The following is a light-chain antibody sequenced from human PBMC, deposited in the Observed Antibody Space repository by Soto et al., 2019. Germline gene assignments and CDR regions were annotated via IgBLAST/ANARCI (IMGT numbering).Light chain of an antibody. J-gene: IGLJ2*01. Sequence: QSVLTQPASVSESPGQSITISCTGISSDVGGYNYVSWYQQHPDKAPKLMIYDVSNRRSGVSNRFSGSKSGNTASLTISGLQAEDEADYYCYSYTSSSTVLFGGGTKVTVL. V-gene: IGLV2-14*01. CDR2: DVS. CDR1: SSDVGGYNY. CDR3: YSYTSSSTVL.